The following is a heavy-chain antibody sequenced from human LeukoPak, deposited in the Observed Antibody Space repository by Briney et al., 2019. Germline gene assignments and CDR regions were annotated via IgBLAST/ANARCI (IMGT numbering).Heavy chain of an antibody. CDR2: ISGSSSYI. Sequence: GGSLRLSCSASGSTFSSYSMNWVRQAPGKWLEWVSSISGSSSYIYYADSVKGRFTISRHNAKNSQYLQMNSLRAEDTAVYYCARVPAGVIGMKDAFDIWGQGTMVTVSS. CDR3: ARVPAGVIGMKDAFDI. V-gene: IGHV3-21*01. CDR1: GSTFSSYS. J-gene: IGHJ3*02. D-gene: IGHD3-16*02.